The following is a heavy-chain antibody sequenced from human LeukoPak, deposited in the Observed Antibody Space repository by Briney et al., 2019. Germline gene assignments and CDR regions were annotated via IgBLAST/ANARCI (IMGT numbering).Heavy chain of an antibody. D-gene: IGHD6-19*01. CDR3: AKVIDTSIAVASADFDI. V-gene: IGHV3-23*01. CDR2: IDGSGVST. J-gene: IGHJ4*02. Sequence: GESLKISCAASRFTFSGFAMSWVRQAPGKGLEWVSSIDGSGVSTYYADSVKGRFTISRDNSKNTLYLQMKSLRAEDTALYYCAKVIDTSIAVASADFDIWGQGTLVTVSS. CDR1: RFTFSGFA.